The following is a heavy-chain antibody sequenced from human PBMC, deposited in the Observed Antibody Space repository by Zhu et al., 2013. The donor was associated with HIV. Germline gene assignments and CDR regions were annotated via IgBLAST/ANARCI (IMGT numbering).Heavy chain of an antibody. D-gene: IGHD1-1*01. J-gene: IGHJ6*02. CDR1: GGTFNSYA. Sequence: QVQLVQSGAEVKKPGSSVKVSCKVSGGTFNSYAISWVRQAPGQGLEWMGEIIPIFGTANYAQKFQGRVTITADESTSTAYMELRSLISEDTAVYYCARGSRPHYYGLDVWGQGTTVTVSS. V-gene: IGHV1-69*01. CDR3: ARGSRPHYYGLDV. CDR2: IIPIFGTA.